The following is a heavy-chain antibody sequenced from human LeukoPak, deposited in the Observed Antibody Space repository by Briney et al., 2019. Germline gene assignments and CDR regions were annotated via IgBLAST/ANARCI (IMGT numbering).Heavy chain of an antibody. D-gene: IGHD3-9*01. J-gene: IGHJ3*02. CDR2: IYPDDSDI. V-gene: IGHV5-51*01. Sequence: GESLKISCKGSGYNFYNYWIGWVRQMPGKGLEWMAIIYPDDSDIRYSPSFQGHVTISVDKSIGTAYLQWSNLKASDTAMYYCARHGVRYSDWLVARDAFDIWGQGTMVTVSS. CDR3: ARHGVRYSDWLVARDAFDI. CDR1: GYNFYNYW.